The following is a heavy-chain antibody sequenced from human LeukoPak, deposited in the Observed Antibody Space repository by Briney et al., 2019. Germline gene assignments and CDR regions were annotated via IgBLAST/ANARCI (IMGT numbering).Heavy chain of an antibody. D-gene: IGHD3-22*01. CDR1: GGTFSSYA. CDR2: IIPILGIA. Sequence: SVKVSCKASGGTFSSYAISWVRQAPGQGLEWMGRIIPILGIANYAQKFQGRVTITANKSTSTAYMELSSLRSEDTAVYYCARGGDSSGYSAGNDYWGQGTLVTVSS. V-gene: IGHV1-69*10. J-gene: IGHJ4*02. CDR3: ARGGDSSGYSAGNDY.